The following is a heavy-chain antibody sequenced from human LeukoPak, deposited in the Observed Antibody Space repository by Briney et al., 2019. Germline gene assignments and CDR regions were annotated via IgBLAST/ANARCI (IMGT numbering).Heavy chain of an antibody. Sequence: GRSLRLSFAASGFTFDDYAMHWVRQAPGKGLEWVSGISWNSGSIGYADSAKGRFTISRDNAKNSLYLQMNSLRAEDTALYYCAKESLKGYFDYWGQGTLVTVSS. CDR1: GFTFDDYA. CDR3: AKESLKGYFDY. J-gene: IGHJ4*02. V-gene: IGHV3-9*01. CDR2: ISWNSGSI.